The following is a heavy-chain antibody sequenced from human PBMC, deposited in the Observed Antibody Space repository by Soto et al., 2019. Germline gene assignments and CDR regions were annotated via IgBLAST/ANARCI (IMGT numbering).Heavy chain of an antibody. CDR3: AREGKGLGYGFNY. J-gene: IGHJ4*02. V-gene: IGHV4-39*07. D-gene: IGHD3-16*01. Sequence: SETLSLTCTVSGGSISSSSYYWGWIRQPPGKGLEWIGSIYYSGSTYYNPSLKSRVTISVDTSKNKFSLKLSSVTAADTTVYYCAREGKGLGYGFNYWGQGSLVTVSS. CDR1: GGSISSSSYY. CDR2: IYYSGST.